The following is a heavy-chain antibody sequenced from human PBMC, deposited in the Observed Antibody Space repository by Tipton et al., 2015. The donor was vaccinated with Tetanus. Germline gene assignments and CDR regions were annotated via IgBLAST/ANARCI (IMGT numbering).Heavy chain of an antibody. Sequence: TLSLTCTVSGGSITNYYWSWVRQSPGKGLEWIGSVDYTGHTYHNPSLKSRVTLSVDVSKNQFSLRVSSVTAADTALYFCARDSHVGAPVVNCFDRWGLGTLVTVSS. CDR2: VDYTGHT. CDR3: ARDSHVGAPVVNCFDR. D-gene: IGHD2-21*01. CDR1: GGSITNYY. J-gene: IGHJ4*02. V-gene: IGHV4-59*04.